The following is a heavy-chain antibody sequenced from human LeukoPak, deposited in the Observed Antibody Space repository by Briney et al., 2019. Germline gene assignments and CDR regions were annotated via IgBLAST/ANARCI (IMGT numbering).Heavy chain of an antibody. CDR2: INHSGST. V-gene: IGHV4-34*01. D-gene: IGHD3-22*01. CDR3: ARESYDSSGYYYLYYFDY. CDR1: GGSFSGYY. J-gene: IGHJ4*02. Sequence: PSETLSLTCAVYGGSFSGYYWSWIRQPPGKGLEWIGEINHSGSTNYNPSLKSRVTISVDTSKNQFSLKLSSVTAADTAVYYCARESYDSSGYYYLYYFDYWGQGTLVTVSS.